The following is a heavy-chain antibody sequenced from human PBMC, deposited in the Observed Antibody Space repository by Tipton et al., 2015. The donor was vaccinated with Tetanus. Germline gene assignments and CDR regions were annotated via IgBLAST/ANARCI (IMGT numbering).Heavy chain of an antibody. CDR1: GHTFTTYG. D-gene: IGHD2-15*01. V-gene: IGHV1-18*01. CDR3: ATNVVDYKNYQASSCFDI. Sequence: QLVQSGAEVKKPGASVKVSCKASGHTFTTYGISWVRQAPGQGLEWMGWISAYYGNTNYAQKFQGRVAMTTDTSTGTVYMELRSLTSDDTAVYYCATNVVDYKNYQASSCFDIWGQGTKVTVSS. J-gene: IGHJ3*02. CDR2: ISAYYGNT.